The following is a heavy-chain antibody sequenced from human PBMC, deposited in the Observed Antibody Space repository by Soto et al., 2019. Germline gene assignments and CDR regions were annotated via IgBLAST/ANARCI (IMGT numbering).Heavy chain of an antibody. CDR1: GFTFTGFG. V-gene: IGHV1-18*04. Sequence: QLQLVQSGTEVKNPGASVKVSCKASGFTFTGFGITWVRQAPGQGLEWMGWITASNGNTYYAQSLQGRVTMTTDTSTSTAYMELWCLRSDDTAVYYCARGYSYGSYWYFDLWGRGTLVTVSS. D-gene: IGHD5-18*01. J-gene: IGHJ2*01. CDR2: ITASNGNT. CDR3: ARGYSYGSYWYFDL.